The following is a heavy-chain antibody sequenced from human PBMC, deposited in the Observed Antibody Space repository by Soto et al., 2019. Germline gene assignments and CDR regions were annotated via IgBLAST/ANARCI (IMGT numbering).Heavy chain of an antibody. Sequence: QVQLVQSGAEVKKPGASVKVSCKASGYTFTSYFMHWVRQAPGQGLEWVGIINPSGGSTSYAQKFQRRVTMTRDTSTSTVYMELSSLRSEDTAVYYCARQYCSGGSCYTLDYWGQGTLVTVSS. CDR3: ARQYCSGGSCYTLDY. CDR2: INPSGGST. V-gene: IGHV1-46*01. J-gene: IGHJ4*02. D-gene: IGHD2-15*01. CDR1: GYTFTSYF.